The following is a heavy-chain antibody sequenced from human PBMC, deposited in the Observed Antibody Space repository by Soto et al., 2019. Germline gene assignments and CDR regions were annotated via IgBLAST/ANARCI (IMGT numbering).Heavy chain of an antibody. D-gene: IGHD3-16*01. V-gene: IGHV3-23*01. CDR1: GFPFSSYA. CDR3: AKGGYYSLFDI. Sequence: VGSLRLSCVASGFPFSSYAMSWVRQTPGKGLEWVSGISGSGGRTYYADSVKGRFTISRDNSNNTLSLQMHILRVEDTAVYFCAKGGYYSLFDIWGQGTMVTVSS. J-gene: IGHJ3*02. CDR2: ISGSGGRT.